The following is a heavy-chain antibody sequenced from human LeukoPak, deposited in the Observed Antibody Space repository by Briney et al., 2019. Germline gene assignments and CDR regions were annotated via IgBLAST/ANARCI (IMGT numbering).Heavy chain of an antibody. V-gene: IGHV3-30-3*01. Sequence: GRSLRLSCAASGFTFSSYAMHWVRQAPGKGLEWVAVISYDGSNKYYADSVKGRFTISRDNSKNTLYLQMNSLRAEDTAVYYCAKGPRYSSSSRNLGMDVWGKGTTVTVSS. CDR1: GFTFSSYA. CDR3: AKGPRYSSSSRNLGMDV. CDR2: ISYDGSNK. D-gene: IGHD6-6*01. J-gene: IGHJ6*04.